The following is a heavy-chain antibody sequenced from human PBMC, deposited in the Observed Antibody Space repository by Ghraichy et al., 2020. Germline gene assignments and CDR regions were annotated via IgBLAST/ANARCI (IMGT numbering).Heavy chain of an antibody. D-gene: IGHD2-15*01. CDR1: GLTFSTYW. CDR2: IKQDGSEK. J-gene: IGHJ4*02. V-gene: IGHV3-7*03. Sequence: GGSLRLSCAASGLTFSTYWMSWVRKAPGKGLEWVANIKQDGSEKYYVDSVKGRFTISRDNAENSLYLHMNSLRAEDTAVYYCARGGRADFWGQGTLVTVSS. CDR3: ARGGRADF.